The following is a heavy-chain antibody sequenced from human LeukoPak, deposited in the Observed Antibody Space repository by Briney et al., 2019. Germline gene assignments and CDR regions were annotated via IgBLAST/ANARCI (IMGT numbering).Heavy chain of an antibody. CDR3: ARAEKAVTGTLDS. J-gene: IGHJ4*02. Sequence: SETLSLTCTVSGDSISNYYWSWIWQSPGKELEWIGYMYNRGSTIYNPSLKSRVTISTDTSKNQFSLRLTSVTAADTAVYHCARAEKAVTGTLDSWGQGTLITVSS. CDR1: GDSISNYY. CDR2: MYNRGST. V-gene: IGHV4-59*01. D-gene: IGHD6-19*01.